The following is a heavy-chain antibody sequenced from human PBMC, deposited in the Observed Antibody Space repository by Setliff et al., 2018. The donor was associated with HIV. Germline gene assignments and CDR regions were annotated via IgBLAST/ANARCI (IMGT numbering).Heavy chain of an antibody. V-gene: IGHV1-24*01. Sequence: ASVKVSCKISGYTLTELSIHWVRQAPGKGLEWMANFDPEDGETFYAQKFQGRLTMTEDTSTDTAYMEMSSLRSDDTAMYYCATDPGYSSTWYSESFQHWGQGTVVTVSS. CDR3: ATDPGYSSTWYSESFQH. CDR1: GYTLTELS. CDR2: FDPEDGET. D-gene: IGHD6-13*01. J-gene: IGHJ1*01.